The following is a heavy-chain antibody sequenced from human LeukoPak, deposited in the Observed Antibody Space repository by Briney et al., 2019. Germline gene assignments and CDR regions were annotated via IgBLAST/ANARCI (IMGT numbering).Heavy chain of an antibody. V-gene: IGHV4-59*01. D-gene: IGHD5-18*01. Sequence: SETLSLTCTVSGGSISSYYWSWIRQPPGKGLEWIGYIYYSGSTNYNPSLKSRVTISVDTSKNQFSLKLSSVTAADTAVYYCARAGYSYGYYYYYMDVWGKGTTVTVSS. CDR2: IYYSGST. J-gene: IGHJ6*03. CDR1: GGSISSYY. CDR3: ARAGYSYGYYYYYMDV.